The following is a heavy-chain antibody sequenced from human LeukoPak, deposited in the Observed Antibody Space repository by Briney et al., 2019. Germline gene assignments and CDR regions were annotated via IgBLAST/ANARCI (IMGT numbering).Heavy chain of an antibody. D-gene: IGHD6-19*01. J-gene: IGHJ4*02. CDR1: GFTFSNYD. V-gene: IGHV3-13*01. Sequence: PGGSLRLSCAASGFTFSNYDMHWARHVTGKGLGWVSAIGAAGDTYYPGSVKGRFTISRENAKNSLYLQMNSLRAGDTAVYYCARKSPSGQTDYWGQGTLVTVSS. CDR3: ARKSPSGQTDY. CDR2: IGAAGDT.